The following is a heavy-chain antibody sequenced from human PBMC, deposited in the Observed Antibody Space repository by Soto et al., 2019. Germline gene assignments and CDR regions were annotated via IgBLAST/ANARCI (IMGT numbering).Heavy chain of an antibody. Sequence: QMQLVQSGPEVKKPGTSVKVSCKASGFIFTSSSVQWVRQARGQRLEWIGWITVGTGNTNYAQKFQERVTITRDMSTSTAYMELSNLRSEDTAVYYCAAGDSSGYYGGWGQATQVTVSS. CDR1: GFIFTSSS. CDR3: AAGDSSGYYGG. D-gene: IGHD3-22*01. J-gene: IGHJ4*02. CDR2: ITVGTGNT. V-gene: IGHV1-58*01.